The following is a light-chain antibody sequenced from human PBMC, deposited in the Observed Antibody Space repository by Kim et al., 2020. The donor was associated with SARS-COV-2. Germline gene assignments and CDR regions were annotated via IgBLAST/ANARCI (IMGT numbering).Light chain of an antibody. CDR3: AAWDDSLNGLV. J-gene: IGLJ2*01. V-gene: IGLV1-44*01. Sequence: GKGVTSSCSGSSSDSGSNTVNGYQQVPGTAPKVLIYSNNQRPSGVPDRFSGSKSGTSASLAISGLQSEDEADYYCAAWDDSLNGLVFGGGTQLTIL. CDR2: SNN. CDR1: SSDSGSNT.